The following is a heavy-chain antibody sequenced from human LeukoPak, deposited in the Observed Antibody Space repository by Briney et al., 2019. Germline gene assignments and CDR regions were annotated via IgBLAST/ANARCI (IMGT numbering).Heavy chain of an antibody. CDR2: IKSKTDGGTT. CDR3: TTDPAAAGTVFVDY. V-gene: IGHV3-15*01. Sequence: GGSLRLSCAASGFTFSNAWMSWVRQAPGKGLEWVGRIKSKTDGGTTDYAAPVKGRFTISRDDSKTTLYLQMNSLKTEDTAVYYCTTDPAAAGTVFVDYWGQGTLVTVSS. J-gene: IGHJ4*02. D-gene: IGHD6-13*01. CDR1: GFTFSNAW.